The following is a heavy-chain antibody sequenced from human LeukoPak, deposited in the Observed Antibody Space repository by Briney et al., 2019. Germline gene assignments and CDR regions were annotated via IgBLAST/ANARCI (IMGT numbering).Heavy chain of an antibody. J-gene: IGHJ5*02. Sequence: SETLSLTCTVSGVSISSSSYYWGWIRQPPGKGLEWIGSIYYSGSTYYNPSLKSRVTISVDTSKNQFSLKLSSVTAADTAVYYCATTPLMVRGVIYWFDPWGQGTLVTVSS. V-gene: IGHV4-39*07. CDR2: IYYSGST. CDR1: GVSISSSSYY. CDR3: ATTPLMVRGVIYWFDP. D-gene: IGHD3-10*01.